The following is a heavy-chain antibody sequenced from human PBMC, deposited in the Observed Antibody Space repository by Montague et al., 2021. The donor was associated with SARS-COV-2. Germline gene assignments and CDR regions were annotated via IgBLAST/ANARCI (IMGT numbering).Heavy chain of an antibody. CDR2: ISSGGETI. CDR3: AREVRANPRSEYFQH. CDR1: GFTFSIFD. D-gene: IGHD1-14*01. Sequence: SLRLSCAASGFTFSIFDMNWVRQAPGKGLEWVAYISSGGETIYYADSVKGRFTISRDNTKNSLYLQMNSLRVEDTALYYCAREVRANPRSEYFQHWGQGTLVTVSS. J-gene: IGHJ1*01. V-gene: IGHV3-48*03.